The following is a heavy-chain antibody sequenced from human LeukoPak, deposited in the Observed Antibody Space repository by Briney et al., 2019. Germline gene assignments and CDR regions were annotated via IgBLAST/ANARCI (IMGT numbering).Heavy chain of an antibody. CDR3: ARSHGILSDGHLDS. D-gene: IGHD1-1*01. Sequence: ASVKVSCKTSGYSFIDHYLYWLRQAPGQGLEWMGWINPNSGSTNYLQKFQGRVTMTRDTSISTVHMELSGLTSDDTATYYCARSHGILSDGHLDSWGQGTLVTVSS. J-gene: IGHJ4*02. CDR2: INPNSGST. V-gene: IGHV1-2*02. CDR1: GYSFIDHY.